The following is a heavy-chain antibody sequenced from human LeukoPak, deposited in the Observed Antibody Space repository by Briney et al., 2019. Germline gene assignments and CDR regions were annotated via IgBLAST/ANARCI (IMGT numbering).Heavy chain of an antibody. J-gene: IGHJ4*02. Sequence: GASVKVSCKGSGYTFTGYYMHWVRQAPGQGLEWMAWINPNSGATNYAQKFQGRVTVTRDTSISTAYMELSSLESDDTAVYYCAKDAARFDFDYWGQGTLVTVSS. V-gene: IGHV1-2*02. CDR1: GYTFTGYY. D-gene: IGHD2-15*01. CDR3: AKDAARFDFDY. CDR2: INPNSGAT.